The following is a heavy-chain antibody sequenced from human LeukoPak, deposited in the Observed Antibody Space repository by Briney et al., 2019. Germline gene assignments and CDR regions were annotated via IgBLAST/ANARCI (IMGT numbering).Heavy chain of an antibody. CDR2: MNPNSGNT. D-gene: IGHD6-6*01. Sequence: ASVKVSCKASGGTFSDYVINWVRQATGQGLEWMGWMNPNSGNTGYAQKFRGRVTMTRNTSISTAYMELSSLRSEDTAVYYCARGEYSSSSAAVDYWGQGTLVTVSS. J-gene: IGHJ4*02. CDR1: GGTFSDYV. V-gene: IGHV1-8*01. CDR3: ARGEYSSSSAAVDY.